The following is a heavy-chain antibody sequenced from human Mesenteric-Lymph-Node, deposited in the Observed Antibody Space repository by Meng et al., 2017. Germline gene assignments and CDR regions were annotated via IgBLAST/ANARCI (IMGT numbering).Heavy chain of an antibody. CDR1: GYTFTGYY. J-gene: IGHJ4*02. CDR3: AREEGPSSSWYVDY. Sequence: QVQLVQPGAEVKKLGASVKVSCKASGYTFTGYYMHWVRQAPGQGLEWLGRIYPNSGGTNYAQKFQGRVTMTRDTSISTAYMELSRLRSDDTAVYYCAREEGPSSSWYVDYWGQGTLVTVSS. V-gene: IGHV1-2*06. D-gene: IGHD6-13*01. CDR2: IYPNSGGT.